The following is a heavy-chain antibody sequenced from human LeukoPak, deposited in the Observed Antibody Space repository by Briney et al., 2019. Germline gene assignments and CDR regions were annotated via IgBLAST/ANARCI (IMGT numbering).Heavy chain of an antibody. CDR1: GGSFSGYY. J-gene: IGHJ6*02. D-gene: IGHD2-2*01. V-gene: IGHV4-34*01. CDR3: ARAKYLYCSSTSCYGGYYYYGMDV. Sequence: SETLSLTCAVYGGSFSGYYWSWIRQPPGKGLEWIGEINHSGSTNYNPSLKSRVTISVDTSKNQFSLKLSSVTAADTTVYYCARAKYLYCSSTSCYGGYYYYGMDVWGQGTTVTVSS. CDR2: INHSGST.